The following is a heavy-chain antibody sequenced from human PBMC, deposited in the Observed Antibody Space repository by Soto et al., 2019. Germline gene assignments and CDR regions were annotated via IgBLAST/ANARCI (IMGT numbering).Heavy chain of an antibody. J-gene: IGHJ4*02. CDR1: GYAFTTYG. Sequence: QVHLVQSGAEVKKPGASVKVSCKGSGYAFTTYGITWVRQAPGQGLEWMGWISAHNGNTNYAQKLQGRVAVTRDMSTSTAYVELRSLRYDDTAVEHWAGGRNGDYWGPGARVTVSS. CDR3: AGGRNGDY. V-gene: IGHV1-18*01. CDR2: ISAHNGNT. D-gene: IGHD1-1*01.